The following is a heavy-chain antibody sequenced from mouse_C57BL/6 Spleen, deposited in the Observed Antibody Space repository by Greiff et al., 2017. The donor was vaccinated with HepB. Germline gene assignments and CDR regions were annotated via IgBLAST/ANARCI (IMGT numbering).Heavy chain of an antibody. J-gene: IGHJ2*01. CDR3: ARSYEDYFDY. CDR2: INPYNGDT. CDR1: GYSFTGYF. Sequence: DVHLVESGPELVKPGDSVKISCKASGYSFTGYFMNWVMQSHGKSLEWIGRINPYNGDTFYNQKFKGKATLTVDKSSSTAHMELRSLTSEDSAVYYCARSYEDYFDYWGQGTTLTVSS. D-gene: IGHD1-1*01. V-gene: IGHV1-20*01.